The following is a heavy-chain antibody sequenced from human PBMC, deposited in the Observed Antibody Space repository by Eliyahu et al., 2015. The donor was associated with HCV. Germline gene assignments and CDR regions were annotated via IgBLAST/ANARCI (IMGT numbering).Heavy chain of an antibody. Sequence: QVHLVESGGGAVQPGGSXXLSCAAXGFTXSNPAMXWVRQPPGGGLEWVAVISXXENNKYYLDSVKGRFTVSRDNAKNTMYLEMNSLRDEDAAVYYCARGYTGSCIDYWGQGTLVTVSS. V-gene: IGHV3-30*03. J-gene: IGHJ4*02. D-gene: IGHD3-10*01. CDR1: GFTXSNPA. CDR2: ISXXENNK. CDR3: ARGYTGSCIDY.